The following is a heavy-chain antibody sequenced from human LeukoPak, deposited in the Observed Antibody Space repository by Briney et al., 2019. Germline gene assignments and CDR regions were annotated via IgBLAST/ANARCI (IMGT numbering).Heavy chain of an antibody. D-gene: IGHD3-16*01. CDR3: ARDPYYVWGSWNAFDI. Sequence: PSETLSLTCTVSGGSISSYYWGWIRQPPGKGLEWIGSIYYSGSTYYNPSLESRVTISVDTSKNQFSLKLSSVTAADTAVYYCARDPYYVWGSWNAFDIWGQGTMVTVSS. V-gene: IGHV4-39*07. CDR1: GGSISSYY. J-gene: IGHJ3*02. CDR2: IYYSGST.